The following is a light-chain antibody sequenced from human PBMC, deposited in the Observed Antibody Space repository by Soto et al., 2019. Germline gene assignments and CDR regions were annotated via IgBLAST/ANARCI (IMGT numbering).Light chain of an antibody. CDR1: SSNIANNY. V-gene: IGLV1-51*01. CDR3: AAWDNSLSAGVV. Sequence: QSVLTQPPSVSAAPGQKVTISCSGSSSNIANNYVSWYQQLPGAAPKLLIYDNDKRPSGIPGRFSGSKSGTSATLGITGLQTRDEADYYCAAWDNSLSAGVVFGVGTKVTVL. CDR2: DND. J-gene: IGLJ2*01.